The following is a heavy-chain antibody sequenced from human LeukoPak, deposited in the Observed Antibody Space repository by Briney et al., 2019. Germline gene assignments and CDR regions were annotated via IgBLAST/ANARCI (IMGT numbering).Heavy chain of an antibody. Sequence: SETLSLTCTVSGGSISSSTSYWGWIRQPPGKGLEWIGNIYYSGSTYYNPSLKSRVTISVDTSKKQFSLRLSSVTAADTAVYYCARYYCGGDCYSGYFDYWGQGTLVTVSS. V-gene: IGHV4-39*01. CDR3: ARYYCGGDCYSGYFDY. J-gene: IGHJ4*02. CDR2: IYYSGST. CDR1: GGSISSSTSY. D-gene: IGHD2-21*02.